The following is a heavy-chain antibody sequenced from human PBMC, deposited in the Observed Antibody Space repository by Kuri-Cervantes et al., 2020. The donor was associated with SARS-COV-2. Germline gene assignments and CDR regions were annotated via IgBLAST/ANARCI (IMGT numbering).Heavy chain of an antibody. Sequence: ASVKVSCKVSGYTLPELSMHWVRQAPGKGLEWMGGFDREDGKRVYAQKFQGRVPMTEDTSTHTAYMELSSLRSEDTAVYYCATGISLRFLEWLAAFDIWGQGTMVTVSS. CDR2: FDREDGKR. CDR3: ATGISLRFLEWLAAFDI. CDR1: GYTLPELS. J-gene: IGHJ3*02. D-gene: IGHD3-3*01. V-gene: IGHV1-24*01.